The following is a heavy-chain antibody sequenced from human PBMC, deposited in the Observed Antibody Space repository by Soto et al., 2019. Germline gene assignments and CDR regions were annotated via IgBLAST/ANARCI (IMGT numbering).Heavy chain of an antibody. CDR1: GGSFSGFY. V-gene: IGHV4-34*01. CDR2: INHSGST. Sequence: SETLSLTCAVFGGSFSGFYWGWIPPPPGKGLEWIGEINHSGSTNYNPSLKSRVTISVDTSKNQFSLKLSSVTAADTAVYYCARGRRGYFSPYYYYGMDVWGQGTTVTVSS. CDR3: ARGRRGYFSPYYYYGMDV. J-gene: IGHJ6*02. D-gene: IGHD1-1*01.